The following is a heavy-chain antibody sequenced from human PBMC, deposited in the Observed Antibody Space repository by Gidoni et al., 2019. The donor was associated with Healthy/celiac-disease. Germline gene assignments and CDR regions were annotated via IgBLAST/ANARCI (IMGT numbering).Heavy chain of an antibody. D-gene: IGHD3-3*01. Sequence: QLQLVQSGPEVKNPGTSVRVSCKACGLTFTSSAVQWGRQARGPRLAWIGWIVGGSGNTNYAQKFQERVTITRDMSTSTAYMELSSLRSEDTAVYYCAAAGRFLEWSDYWGQGTLVTVSS. CDR2: IVGGSGNT. V-gene: IGHV1-58*01. J-gene: IGHJ4*02. CDR1: GLTFTSSA. CDR3: AAAGRFLEWSDY.